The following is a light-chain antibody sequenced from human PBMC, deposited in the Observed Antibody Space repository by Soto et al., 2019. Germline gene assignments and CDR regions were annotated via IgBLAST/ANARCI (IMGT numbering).Light chain of an antibody. CDR1: QSVGSSF. J-gene: IGKJ2*01. V-gene: IGKV3-20*01. CDR3: LLYGDSSL. Sequence: EIVLTQSPDTLSLSPGERASLSCRASQSVGSSFLAWYQQRPGQAPRLLIYGASNRDTVIADRFSGSGSGTDFALTVSRLEPEGFAVYYCLLYGDSSLFGQGTKLEI. CDR2: GAS.